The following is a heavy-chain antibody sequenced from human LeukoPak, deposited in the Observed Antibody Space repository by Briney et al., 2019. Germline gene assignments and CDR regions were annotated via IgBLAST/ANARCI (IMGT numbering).Heavy chain of an antibody. D-gene: IGHD2-2*01. CDR1: GGSISSGGYY. CDR3: AVGGYCSSTSCHEANWFDP. CDR2: IYHSGST. V-gene: IGHV4-30-2*01. Sequence: SETLSLTCTVSGGSISSGGYYWSWIRQPPGKGLEWIGYIYHSGSTYYNPSLKSRVTISVDRSKNQFSLKLSSVTAADTAVYYCAVGGYCSSTSCHEANWFDPWGQGTLVTVSS. J-gene: IGHJ5*02.